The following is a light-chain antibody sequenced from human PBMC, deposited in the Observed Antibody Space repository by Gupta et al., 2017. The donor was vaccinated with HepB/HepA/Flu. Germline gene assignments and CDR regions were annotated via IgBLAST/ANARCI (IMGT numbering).Light chain of an antibody. CDR3: MHDKQFRI. CDR2: KIS. Sequence: DIMMTQTPLSSPVTLGQPASISCRSSQSLVHSDGNTYLSWLQQRPGQPPRLLIYKISNRFTGDTDRFSGSGAETDFTLKSRRGEAEDVGIYYVMHDKQFRIFGQGTKLEIK. J-gene: IGKJ2*01. CDR1: QSLVHSDGNTY. V-gene: IGKV2-24*01.